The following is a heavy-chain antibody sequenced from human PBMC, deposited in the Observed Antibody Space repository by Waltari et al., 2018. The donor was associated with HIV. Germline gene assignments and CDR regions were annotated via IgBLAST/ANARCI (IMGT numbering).Heavy chain of an antibody. Sequence: FTVSSNYMSWVRQAPGKGLEWVSVIYSGGSTYYADSVKGRFTISRDNSKNTMYLQMNSLRAEDTAVYYCASSPSSGTRNDYWGQGTLVTVSS. V-gene: IGHV3-53*01. CDR3: ASSPSSGTRNDY. J-gene: IGHJ4*02. D-gene: IGHD3-22*01. CDR2: IYSGGST. CDR1: FTVSSNY.